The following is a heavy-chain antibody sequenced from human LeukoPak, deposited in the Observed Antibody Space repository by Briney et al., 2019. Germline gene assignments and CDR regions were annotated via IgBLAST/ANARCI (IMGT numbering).Heavy chain of an antibody. Sequence: ASVKVSCKSSGYSFTTYGISWVRQAPGQGLEWMGWISAYNGNTNYAQKLQGRVTMTTDTSTSTAYMELRSLRSDDTAVYYCARAPHYLPFDYWGQGTLVTVSS. D-gene: IGHD2/OR15-2a*01. J-gene: IGHJ4*02. CDR2: ISAYNGNT. CDR3: ARAPHYLPFDY. V-gene: IGHV1-18*01. CDR1: GYSFTTYG.